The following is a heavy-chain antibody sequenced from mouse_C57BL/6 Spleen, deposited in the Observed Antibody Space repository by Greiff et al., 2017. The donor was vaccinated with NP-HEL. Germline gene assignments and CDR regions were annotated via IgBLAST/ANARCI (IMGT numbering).Heavy chain of an antibody. D-gene: IGHD4-1*01. CDR1: GYSITSGYY. CDR2: ISYDGSN. V-gene: IGHV3-6*01. CDR3: ARNWDVFDY. J-gene: IGHJ2*01. Sequence: EVKLVESGPGLVKPSQSLSLTCSVTGYSITSGYYWNWIRQFPGNKLEWMGYISYDGSNNYNPSLKNRISITRDTSKNQFFLKLNSVTTEDTATYYCARNWDVFDYWGQGTTLTVSS.